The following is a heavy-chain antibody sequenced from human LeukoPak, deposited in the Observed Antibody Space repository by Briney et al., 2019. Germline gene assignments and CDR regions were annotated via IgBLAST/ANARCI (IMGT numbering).Heavy chain of an antibody. Sequence: SETLSLTCTVSGGSISSSSYYWGWLRQPPGKGLEWIGSIYYSGSTYYNPSLKSLVTISVDTSKNQFSLKLSSVTAADTAVYYCARAKRGVVVIHDVFDMWGQGTMVTVSS. V-gene: IGHV4-39*07. CDR1: GGSISSSSYY. CDR2: IYYSGST. CDR3: ARAKRGVVVIHDVFDM. J-gene: IGHJ3*02. D-gene: IGHD3-22*01.